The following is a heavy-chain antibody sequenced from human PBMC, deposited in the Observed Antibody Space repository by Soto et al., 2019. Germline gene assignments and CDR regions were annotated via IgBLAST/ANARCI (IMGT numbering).Heavy chain of an antibody. J-gene: IGHJ4*02. D-gene: IGHD2-2*01. CDR2: IWYDGSNK. CDR1: GFTFSSYG. V-gene: IGHV3-33*01. Sequence: GGSLRLSCAASGFTFSSYGMHWVRQAPGKGLEWVAVIWYDGSNKYYADSVKGRFTISRDNSKNTLYLQMNSLRAEDTAVYYCARLVVVPAASDYWGQGTLVTVSS. CDR3: ARLVVVPAASDY.